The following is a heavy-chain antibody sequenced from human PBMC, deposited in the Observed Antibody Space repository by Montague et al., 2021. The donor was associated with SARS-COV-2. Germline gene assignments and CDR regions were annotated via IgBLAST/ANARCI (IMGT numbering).Heavy chain of an antibody. CDR2: NNYSGST. V-gene: IGHV4-34*01. Sequence: SETLPLTCAVYGGSFSGYYWTWIRQPPGKGLEWIGENNYSGSTNYNPSLKSRVTMSVDMSKNQFSLKLRSVTAADTAVYYCARGRGLAVLFDFYYYGMDVWGQGTTVTVSS. CDR3: ARGRGLAVLFDFYYYGMDV. CDR1: GGSFSGYY. D-gene: IGHD3-3*02. J-gene: IGHJ6*02.